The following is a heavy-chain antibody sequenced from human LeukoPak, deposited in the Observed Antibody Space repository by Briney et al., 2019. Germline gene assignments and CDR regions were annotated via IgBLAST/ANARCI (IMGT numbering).Heavy chain of an antibody. J-gene: IGHJ3*01. CDR2: SNSDGSTT. CDR1: GFSFCSYW. Sequence: GGSPRLSCAASGFSFCSYWMRSFRQAPGKGLVWVSRSNSDGSTTNYADSVKGRFTISIDNARNTLLLQMNSLRGEDTAVYYCARANLGAFDGLGGGTKVTVSS. D-gene: IGHD7-27*01. V-gene: IGHV3-74*01. CDR3: ARANLGAFDG.